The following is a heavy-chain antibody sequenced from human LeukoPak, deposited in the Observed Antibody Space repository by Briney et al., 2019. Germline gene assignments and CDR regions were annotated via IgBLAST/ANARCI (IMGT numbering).Heavy chain of an antibody. Sequence: GGSLRLSCAASGFTFSNYAMSWVRQAPGKGLEWVSVISGSGGSTDYADSVKGRFTISRDNSKNTLYLKMNSLRAEDTAVYYCARLYGSGNYYYYYYMDVWGKGTTVTVSS. D-gene: IGHD1-26*01. J-gene: IGHJ6*03. CDR2: ISGSGGST. CDR3: ARLYGSGNYYYYYYMDV. CDR1: GFTFSNYA. V-gene: IGHV3-23*01.